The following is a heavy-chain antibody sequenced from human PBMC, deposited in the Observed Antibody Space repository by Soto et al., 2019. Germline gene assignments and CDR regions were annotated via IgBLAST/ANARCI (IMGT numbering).Heavy chain of an antibody. CDR1: GFTFRNYD. J-gene: IGHJ6*02. Sequence: ESGGGLVQPGGSLRLSCEASGFTFRNYDMHWVRQGTGKGLEWVSGISAAGDPDYADSVEGRFTISRENAQNSFFLQMNSRRFGDTAVYYCARTDIDFYGLDVWGQGTTVIVSS. CDR3: ARTDIDFYGLDV. CDR2: ISAAGDP. V-gene: IGHV3-13*05.